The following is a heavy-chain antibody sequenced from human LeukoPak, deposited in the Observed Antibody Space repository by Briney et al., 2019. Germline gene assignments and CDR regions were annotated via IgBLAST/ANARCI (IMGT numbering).Heavy chain of an antibody. J-gene: IGHJ3*02. CDR2: INHSGST. D-gene: IGHD3-10*01. CDR1: GGSFSGYY. V-gene: IGHV4-34*01. Sequence: SETLSLTCAVYGGSFSGYYWSWISQPPGKGLEWIGEINHSGSTNYNPSLKSRVTISVDTSKNQFSLQLSSVTAADTAVYYCARRTKHYYGSGSYYLPSYAFDIWGQGTMVTVSS. CDR3: ARRTKHYYGSGSYYLPSYAFDI.